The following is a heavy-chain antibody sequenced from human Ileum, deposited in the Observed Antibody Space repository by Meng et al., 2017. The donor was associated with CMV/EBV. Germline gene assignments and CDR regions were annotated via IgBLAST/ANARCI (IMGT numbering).Heavy chain of an antibody. J-gene: IGHJ3*02. V-gene: IGHV5-51*01. CDR1: GYSFTSYW. Sequence: GESLKISCKGSGYSFTSYWIGWVRQMPGKGLEWMGIIFPRDSDTRYSPSFQGQVTISADRSITTAYLQWSSLKASDSTIYYCARGNDAFHIWGQGTMVTVSS. CDR3: ARGNDAFHI. D-gene: IGHD4-23*01. CDR2: IFPRDSDT.